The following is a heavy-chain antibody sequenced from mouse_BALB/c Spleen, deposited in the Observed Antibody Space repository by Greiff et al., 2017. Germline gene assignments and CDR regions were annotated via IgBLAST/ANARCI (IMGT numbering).Heavy chain of an antibody. V-gene: IGHV14-3*02. CDR2: IDPANGNP. CDR1: GFTFTDTY. J-gene: IGHJ3*01. D-gene: IGHD3-1*01. CDR3: AALQLGLRL. Sequence: DVKLQESGAELVKPGASVKLSCTASGFTFTDTYMHWVKQRPEQGLEWIGRIDPANGNPKYDPKFQGKATITADTSSNTAYLQLSSLTSEDTAVYYCAALQLGLRLWGQGTLVTVSA.